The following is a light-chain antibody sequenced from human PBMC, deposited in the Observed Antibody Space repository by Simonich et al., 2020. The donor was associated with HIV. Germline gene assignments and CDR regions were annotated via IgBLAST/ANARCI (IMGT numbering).Light chain of an antibody. Sequence: DIVMTQSPDSLAVSLGERATINCKSSQSVLYSSNNKNYLAWYQHKPGQPPKLLIYWASARESGVPDRFSGSGSGTDFTLTISSLQVEDVAVYYCQQYYSTPLITFGQGTRLEIK. CDR3: QQYYSTPLIT. V-gene: IGKV4-1*01. CDR1: QSVLYSSNNKNY. CDR2: WAS. J-gene: IGKJ5*01.